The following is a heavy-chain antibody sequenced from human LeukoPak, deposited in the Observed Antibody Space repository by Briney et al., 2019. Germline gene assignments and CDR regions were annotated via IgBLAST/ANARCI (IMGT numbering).Heavy chain of an antibody. CDR2: INCYNGNT. CDR1: GYSFSYFG. CDR3: ARFQSIAVAGLFDY. D-gene: IGHD6-19*01. J-gene: IGHJ4*02. V-gene: IGHV1-18*01. Sequence: ASVKVSCKASGYSFSYFGINWVRQAPGQGLEWMGWINCYNGNTNYAQKSEGRLTLTTDTATSSVYMELRNLRSDDTAVYYCARFQSIAVAGLFDYWGQGTLVTVSS.